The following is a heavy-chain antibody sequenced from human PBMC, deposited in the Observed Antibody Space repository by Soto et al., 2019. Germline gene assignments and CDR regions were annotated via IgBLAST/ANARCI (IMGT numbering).Heavy chain of an antibody. J-gene: IGHJ6*02. CDR2: ISAYNGNT. CDR1: GYTFTSYG. CDR3: AREYRGIAAAGPYYYYGMDV. D-gene: IGHD6-13*01. Sequence: ASVKVSCKASGYTFTSYGISWVRQAPGQGLEWMGWISAYNGNTNYAQKLQGRVTMTTDTSTSTAYMELRSLRSDDTAVYYCAREYRGIAAAGPYYYYGMDVWGQGTTVTVSS. V-gene: IGHV1-18*01.